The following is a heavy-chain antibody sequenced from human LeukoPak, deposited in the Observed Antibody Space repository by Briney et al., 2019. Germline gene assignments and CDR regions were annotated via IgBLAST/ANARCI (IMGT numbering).Heavy chain of an antibody. V-gene: IGHV3-30*18. D-gene: IGHD1-26*01. J-gene: IGHJ4*02. CDR1: GFTFSSYG. CDR3: AKTEVGAFDY. CDR2: ISYDGSNK. Sequence: PGRSLRLSCAASGFTFSSYGMHWVRQAPGKGLEWVAVISYDGSNKYYADSVKGRFTISRDNSKNTLYLQMNSLRAEDTAVYYCAKTEVGAFDYWGQGTLVTVSS.